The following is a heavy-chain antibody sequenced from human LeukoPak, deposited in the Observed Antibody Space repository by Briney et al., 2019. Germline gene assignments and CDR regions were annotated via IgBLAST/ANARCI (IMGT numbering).Heavy chain of an antibody. CDR2: IWYDGSKK. CDR1: GFTFSNYG. J-gene: IGHJ4*02. D-gene: IGHD2-8*02. CDR3: ARYNTGSVVY. V-gene: IGHV3-33*01. Sequence: PGGSLRLSCAASGFTFSNYGMHWVRQAPGKGLEWVAVIWYDGSKKYYADSVKGRFTISRDNSKNTLYLQMDSLRAEDTAVYYCARYNTGSVVYWGQGTLVTVSS.